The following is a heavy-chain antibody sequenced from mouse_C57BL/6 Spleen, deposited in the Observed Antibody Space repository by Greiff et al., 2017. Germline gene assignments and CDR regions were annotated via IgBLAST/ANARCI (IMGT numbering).Heavy chain of an antibody. Sequence: QVQLQQSGAELAKPGASVKLSCTASGYTFTSYWMHWVKQRPGQGLEWIGYINPSSGYTKYNQKFKDKATLTAYKYSSTAYMQLSSLTYEDSAVYYCARSSPSYYGNSYWYFDVWGTGTTVTVSS. CDR3: ARSSPSYYGNSYWYFDV. D-gene: IGHD2-10*01. V-gene: IGHV1-7*01. CDR1: GYTFTSYW. CDR2: INPSSGYT. J-gene: IGHJ1*03.